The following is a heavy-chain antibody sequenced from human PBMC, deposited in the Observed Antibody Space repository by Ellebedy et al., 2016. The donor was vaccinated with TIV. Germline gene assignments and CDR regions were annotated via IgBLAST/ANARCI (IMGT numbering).Heavy chain of an antibody. CDR2: IRSKAYGGTT. J-gene: IGHJ5*02. Sequence: GGSLRLXXTASGFTFGDYAMSWFRQAPGKGLEWVGFIRSKAYGGTTEYAASVKGRFTISRDDSKSIAYLQMNSLKTEDTAVYYCTRAVTTYAHWFDPWGQGTLVTVSS. CDR3: TRAVTTYAHWFDP. D-gene: IGHD4-17*01. CDR1: GFTFGDYA. V-gene: IGHV3-49*03.